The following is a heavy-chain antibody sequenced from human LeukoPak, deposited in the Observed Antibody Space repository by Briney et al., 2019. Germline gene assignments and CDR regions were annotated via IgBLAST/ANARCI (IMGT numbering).Heavy chain of an antibody. Sequence: SGGSLRLSCAASKFTFSTNAMTWVRQAPGKGLEWVAAIRGSGGDTYYADSVKGRFTISRDNAKNTLYLQMNSLRAEDTAIYYCANGIDSLVVGLYNWLDSWGQGTLVTVSS. V-gene: IGHV3-23*01. CDR1: KFTFSTNA. D-gene: IGHD2-15*01. J-gene: IGHJ5*01. CDR3: ANGIDSLVVGLYNWLDS. CDR2: IRGSGGDT.